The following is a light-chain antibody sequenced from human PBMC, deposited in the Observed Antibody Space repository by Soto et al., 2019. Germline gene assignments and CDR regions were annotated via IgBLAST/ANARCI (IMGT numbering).Light chain of an antibody. CDR3: LQDYNYPQT. Sequence: IQMTQSPSSLSASVGERVTITCRASQLIRNDLGWYQQKPGEVPRLLIYSAYTLQSGVPSRFSGSASGTDFTLTISSLQPEDSATYYFLQDYNYPQTFGQGTKVEIK. CDR1: QLIRND. CDR2: SAY. J-gene: IGKJ1*01. V-gene: IGKV1-6*01.